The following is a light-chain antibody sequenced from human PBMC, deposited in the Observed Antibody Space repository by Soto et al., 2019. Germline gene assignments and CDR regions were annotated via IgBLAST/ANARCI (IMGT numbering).Light chain of an antibody. V-gene: IGKV3D-15*01. CDR1: QSVSSS. CDR2: DAS. Sequence: EIVLTQSPGTLSLSPGERATLSCRASQSVSSSLAWYQQKPGQAPRLLISDASTRATGIPDRFSGSGSGTDFTLTISSLQAADFAVYHCQHYNNWPITFGQGTRLEIK. J-gene: IGKJ5*01. CDR3: QHYNNWPIT.